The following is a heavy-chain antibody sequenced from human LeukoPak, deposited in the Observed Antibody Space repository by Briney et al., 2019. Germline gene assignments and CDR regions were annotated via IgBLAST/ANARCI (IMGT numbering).Heavy chain of an antibody. CDR3: ARGREIVVVPAASLNDF. J-gene: IGHJ4*02. D-gene: IGHD2-2*01. CDR1: GYTFTSYD. CDR2: MNPNTGDT. Sequence: GASVKVSCKASGYTFTSYDINWVRQATGQGLGWMGYMNPNTGDTGYAQKFQGRVTMTRDTSISTAYMELTSLGSEDTAVYYCARGREIVVVPAASLNDFWGQGTLVTVSS. V-gene: IGHV1-8*01.